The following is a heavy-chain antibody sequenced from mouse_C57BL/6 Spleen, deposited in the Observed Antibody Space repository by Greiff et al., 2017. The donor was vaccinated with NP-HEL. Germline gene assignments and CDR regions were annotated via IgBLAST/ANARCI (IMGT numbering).Heavy chain of an antibody. CDR3: ASHYDYDENWYFDV. Sequence: EVMLVESGGDLVKPGGSLKLSCAASGFTFSSYGMSWVRQTPDKRLEWVATISSGGSYTYYPDSVKGRFTISRDNAKNTLYLQMSSLKSEDTAMYYCASHYDYDENWYFDVWGTGTTVTVSS. V-gene: IGHV5-6*02. D-gene: IGHD2-4*01. J-gene: IGHJ1*03. CDR1: GFTFSSYG. CDR2: ISSGGSYT.